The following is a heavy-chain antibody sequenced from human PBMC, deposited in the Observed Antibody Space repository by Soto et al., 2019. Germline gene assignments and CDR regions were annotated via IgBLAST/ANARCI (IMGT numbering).Heavy chain of an antibody. CDR3: AKDPSVAGTYYFDY. J-gene: IGHJ4*02. V-gene: IGHV3-23*01. CDR2: ISGSGGST. CDR1: GFTFSSYA. Sequence: GVLRLSCAASGFTFSSYAMSWVRQAPGKGLEWVSAISGSGGSTYYADSVKGRFTISRDNSKNTLYLQMNSLRAEDTAVYYCAKDPSVAGTYYFDYWGQGTLVSVSS. D-gene: IGHD6-19*01.